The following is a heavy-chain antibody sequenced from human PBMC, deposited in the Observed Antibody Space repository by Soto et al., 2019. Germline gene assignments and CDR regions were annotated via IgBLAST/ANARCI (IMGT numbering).Heavy chain of an antibody. CDR1: GGTFSSYT. CDR2: IIPILGIA. CDR3: ARGSGYSSSWYPY. J-gene: IGHJ4*02. Sequence: SVKVSCKASGGTFSSYTISWVRQAPGQGLEWMGRIIPILGIANYAQKFQGRVTITADKSTSTAYMELRSLRSDDTAVYYCARGSGYSSSWYPYWGQGTQVTVSS. D-gene: IGHD6-13*01. V-gene: IGHV1-69*02.